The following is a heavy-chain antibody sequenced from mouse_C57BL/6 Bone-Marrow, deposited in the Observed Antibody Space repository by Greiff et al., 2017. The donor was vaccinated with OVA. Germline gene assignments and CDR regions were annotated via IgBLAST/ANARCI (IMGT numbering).Heavy chain of an antibody. J-gene: IGHJ4*01. D-gene: IGHD2-1*01. CDR3: ARDGNYDYAIDY. CDR1: GFTFSDYY. V-gene: IGHV5-16*01. Sequence: EVKLVESEGGLVQPGSSMKLSCTASGFTFSDYYMAWVRQVPEKGLEWVANINYDGSSTYYLDSLKSRFIISRDNATNILYLQMSSLKSEDTATYYCARDGNYDYAIDYWGQGTSVTVSS. CDR2: INYDGSST.